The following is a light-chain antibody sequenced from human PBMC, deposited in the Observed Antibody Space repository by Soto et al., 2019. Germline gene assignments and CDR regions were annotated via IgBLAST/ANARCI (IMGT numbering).Light chain of an antibody. V-gene: IGLV4-69*01. Sequence: QLVLTQSPSASASLGASVKVTCTLSSGHGSYAIAWHQQQPEKGPRYLMKLNSDGSHSKGDGIPDRFSGSTSGAERYLTISSLQSEDEADYYCQTWDTGIRVFGGGTQLTVL. CDR3: QTWDTGIRV. CDR1: SGHGSYA. J-gene: IGLJ2*01. CDR2: LNSDGSH.